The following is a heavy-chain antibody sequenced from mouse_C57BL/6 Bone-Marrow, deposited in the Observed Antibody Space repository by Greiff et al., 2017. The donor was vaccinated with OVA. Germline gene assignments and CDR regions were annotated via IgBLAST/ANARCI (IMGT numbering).Heavy chain of an antibody. CDR3: ARSSYDGYYRGFAY. CDR1: GYTFTSYW. V-gene: IGHV1-64*01. D-gene: IGHD2-3*01. Sequence: VQLQQPGAELVKPGASVKLSCKASGYTFTSYWMHWVKQRPGPGLEWIGMIHPNSGSTNYNEKFKSKATLTVDKSSSTAYMQLSSLTSEDSAVYYCARSSYDGYYRGFAYWGQGTLVTVSA. CDR2: IHPNSGST. J-gene: IGHJ3*01.